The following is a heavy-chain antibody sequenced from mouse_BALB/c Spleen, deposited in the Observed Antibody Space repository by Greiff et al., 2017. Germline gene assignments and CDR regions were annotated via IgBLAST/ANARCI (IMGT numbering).Heavy chain of an antibody. Sequence: VQLKESGPGLVKPSQSLSLTCTVTGYSITSDYAWNWIRQFPGNKLEWMGYISYSGSTSYNPSLKSRISITRDTSKNQFFLQLNSVTTEDTATYYCAREAYRYDYAMDYWGQGTSVTVSS. V-gene: IGHV3-2*02. D-gene: IGHD2-14*01. CDR3: AREAYRYDYAMDY. J-gene: IGHJ4*01. CDR2: ISYSGST. CDR1: GYSITSDYA.